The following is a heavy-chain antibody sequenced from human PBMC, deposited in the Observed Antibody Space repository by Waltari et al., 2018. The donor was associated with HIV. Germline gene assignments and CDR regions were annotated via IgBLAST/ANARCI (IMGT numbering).Heavy chain of an antibody. V-gene: IGHV1-46*01. J-gene: IGHJ6*02. CDR2: INPSGGST. CDR1: GYILLSYY. CDR3: ARGVPVDTAMGKYYYYALDV. Sequence: QVQLVQSGDEVKKPGASVQVSCQALGYILLSYYMHWAGQLPGQRLEWMGIINPSGGSTTYAQKFQGRVTMTRDTSTSTVYMELSSLRSEDTAVYYCARGVPVDTAMGKYYYYALDVWGQGTTVTVSS. D-gene: IGHD5-18*01.